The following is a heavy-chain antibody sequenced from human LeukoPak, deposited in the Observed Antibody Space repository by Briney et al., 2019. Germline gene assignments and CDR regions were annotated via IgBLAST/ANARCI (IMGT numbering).Heavy chain of an antibody. CDR2: INPNSGDT. CDR3: ARATGIAAAAPDY. Sequence: SVTVSCKASGYTFTDYYIHWVRQAPGHGLEWMGWINPNSGDTNYSQKFQGWVTMTRDTSVSTAYMELSRLRSDDTAVYYCARATGIAAAAPDYWGQGTLVTVSS. V-gene: IGHV1-2*04. D-gene: IGHD6-13*01. CDR1: GYTFTDYY. J-gene: IGHJ4*02.